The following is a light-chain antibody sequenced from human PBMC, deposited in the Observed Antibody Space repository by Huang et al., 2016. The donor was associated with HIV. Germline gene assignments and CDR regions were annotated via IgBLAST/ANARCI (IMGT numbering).Light chain of an antibody. CDR3: QQYDSSPWT. V-gene: IGKV3-20*01. J-gene: IGKJ1*01. CDR1: QSVSSSY. Sequence: EIVLTQSPGTLSLSPGERATLPCRASQSVSSSYLAWYQQKPGQAPRLLLYGASSRATGIPDRFSGSGSGTDFTLNISRLEPEDFAVYYCQQYDSSPWTFGQGTKVEIK. CDR2: GAS.